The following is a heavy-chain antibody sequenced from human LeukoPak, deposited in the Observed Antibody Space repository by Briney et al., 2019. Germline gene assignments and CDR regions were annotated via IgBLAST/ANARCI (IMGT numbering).Heavy chain of an antibody. D-gene: IGHD1-26*01. CDR3: ATRPIVGAPY. CDR1: GFTFSTYW. V-gene: IGHV3-74*03. J-gene: IGHJ4*02. CDR2: INTDGSRT. Sequence: GGSLRLSCAASGFTFSTYWMHWVRQAPGKGLVWVSRINTDGSRTTYADSVRGRFTSSRDNAKNTVYLQMNSLRAEDTAVYYCATRPIVGAPYWGQGTLVTVSS.